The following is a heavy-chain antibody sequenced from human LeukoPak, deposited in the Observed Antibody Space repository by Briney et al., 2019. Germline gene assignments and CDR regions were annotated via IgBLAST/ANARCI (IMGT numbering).Heavy chain of an antibody. Sequence: SVKVSCKASGGTFSSYTISWVRQAPGQGLEWMGRIIPILGIANYAQKFQGRVTITADKSTSTAYMELSSLRSEDTAVYYCARAPIAAAYNWFDPWGQGTLVTFSS. V-gene: IGHV1-69*02. CDR3: ARAPIAAAYNWFDP. CDR2: IIPILGIA. D-gene: IGHD6-13*01. CDR1: GGTFSSYT. J-gene: IGHJ5*02.